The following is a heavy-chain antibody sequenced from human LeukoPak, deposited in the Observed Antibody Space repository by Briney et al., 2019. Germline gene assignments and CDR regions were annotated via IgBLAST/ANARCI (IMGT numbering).Heavy chain of an antibody. J-gene: IGHJ4*02. V-gene: IGHV1-18*04. Sequence: ASVKVSCKASGYTFTSYGISWVRQAPGQGLEWMGWISAYNGNTNYAQKLQGRVTMTTDTSTSTAYTELRSLRSDDTAVYYCARDGKILGGGYSYGYSDYWGQGTLVTVSS. CDR2: ISAYNGNT. CDR3: ARDGKILGGGYSYGYSDY. D-gene: IGHD5-18*01. CDR1: GYTFTSYG.